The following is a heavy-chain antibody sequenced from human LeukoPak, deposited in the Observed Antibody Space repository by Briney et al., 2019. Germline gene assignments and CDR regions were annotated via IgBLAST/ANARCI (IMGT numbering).Heavy chain of an antibody. Sequence: SETLSLTCAVYGGSFSGYYWSWIRQPPGKGLEWIGEINHSGSTNYNPSLKSRVTISVDTSKNQFSLKLSSVTAADTAVYYCARTYSSGWYIRRWFDPWGQGTLVTVSS. D-gene: IGHD6-19*01. CDR1: GGSFSGYY. V-gene: IGHV4-34*01. J-gene: IGHJ5*02. CDR2: INHSGST. CDR3: ARTYSSGWYIRRWFDP.